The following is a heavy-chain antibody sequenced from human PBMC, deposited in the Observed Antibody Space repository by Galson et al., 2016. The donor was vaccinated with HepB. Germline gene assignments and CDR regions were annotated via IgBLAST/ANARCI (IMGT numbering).Heavy chain of an antibody. CDR2: IIPIFGLV. J-gene: IGHJ6*04. CDR1: GDTFRSFT. V-gene: IGHV1-69*13. D-gene: IGHD3-10*01. CDR3: AREVVSIGDLTKGHGMDI. Sequence: SVKVSCKASGDTFRSFTITWVRQAPGQGLEWMGRIIPIFGLVDYAQKFQGRVTITADGSTSSVNMEVNSLRSEDTAVYYCAREVVSIGDLTKGHGMDIWGNGTTVTVSS.